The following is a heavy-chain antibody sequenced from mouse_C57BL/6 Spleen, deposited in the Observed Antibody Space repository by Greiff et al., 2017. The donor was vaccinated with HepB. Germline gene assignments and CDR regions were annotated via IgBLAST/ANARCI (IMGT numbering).Heavy chain of an antibody. CDR1: GYAFTNYL. CDR3: ARGHFDY. CDR2: INPGSGGT. V-gene: IGHV1-54*01. J-gene: IGHJ2*01. Sequence: VKLQESGAELVRPGTSVEVSCKASGYAFTNYLIEWVKQRPGQGLEWIGVINPGSGGTNYNEKFKGKATLTADKSSSTAYMQLSSLTSEDSAVYFCARGHFDYWGQGTTLTVSS.